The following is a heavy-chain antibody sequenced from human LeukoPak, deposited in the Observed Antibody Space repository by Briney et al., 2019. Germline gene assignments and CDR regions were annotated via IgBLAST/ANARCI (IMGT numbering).Heavy chain of an antibody. CDR2: IYHSGST. CDR1: GYSISSGYY. CDR3: ATEFGARAAVAGTGGFDY. V-gene: IGHV4-38-2*02. J-gene: IGHJ4*02. D-gene: IGHD6-19*01. Sequence: SETLSLTCTVSGYSISSGYYWGWIRQPPGKGLEWIGSIYHSGSTYYNPSLKSRVTISVDTSKSQFSLKLSSVTAADTAVYYCATEFGARAAVAGTGGFDYWGQGTLVTVSS.